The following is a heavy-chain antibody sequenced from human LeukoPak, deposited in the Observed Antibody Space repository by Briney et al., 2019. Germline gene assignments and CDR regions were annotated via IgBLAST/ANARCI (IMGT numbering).Heavy chain of an antibody. J-gene: IGHJ4*02. CDR2: INTNTGNP. CDR3: ARDLAQSHYYYGSGSYYQY. D-gene: IGHD3-10*01. Sequence: ASVKVSCKASGYTFTSYAMNWVRQAPGQGLEWRGWINTNTGNPTYAKGFTGRFVFSLDTSISTAYLQISSLKAEDTAVYYCARDLAQSHYYYGSGSYYQYWGQGTLVTVSS. CDR1: GYTFTSYA. V-gene: IGHV7-4-1*02.